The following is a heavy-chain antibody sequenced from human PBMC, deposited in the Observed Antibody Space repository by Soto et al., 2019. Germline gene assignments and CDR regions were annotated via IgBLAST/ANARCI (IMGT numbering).Heavy chain of an antibody. Sequence: PGGSLRLSCAASGFTFSSYAMHWVRQAPGKGLEWVAVISYDGSNKYNADSVKGRFTISRDNSKNTLYLQMNSLRAEDTAVYYCATVHSSSRSFDYWGQGTLVTVSS. CDR3: ATVHSSSRSFDY. CDR1: GFTFSSYA. D-gene: IGHD2-15*01. J-gene: IGHJ4*02. V-gene: IGHV3-30-3*01. CDR2: ISYDGSNK.